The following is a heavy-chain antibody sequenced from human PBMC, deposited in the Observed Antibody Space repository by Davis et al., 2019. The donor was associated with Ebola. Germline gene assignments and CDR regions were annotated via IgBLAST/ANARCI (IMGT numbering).Heavy chain of an antibody. CDR1: GVSIIDHY. J-gene: IGHJ4*02. D-gene: IGHD2-2*01. CDR2: IDYRGRS. V-gene: IGHV4-59*11. Sequence: PSETLSLTCTVSGVSIIDHYWSCIGQSPGKGLEWIGYIDYRGRSTYKPSLRSRITMSVDTSKNQFSLKLKSITAADTAVYYCARGGSPAMFKGVDEWGQGTLVTVAS. CDR3: ARGGSPAMFKGVDE.